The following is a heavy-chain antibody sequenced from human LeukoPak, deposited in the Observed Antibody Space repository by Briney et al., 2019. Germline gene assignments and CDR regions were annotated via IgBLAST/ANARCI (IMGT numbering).Heavy chain of an antibody. CDR3: ARAEWFGDYYYYGMDV. D-gene: IGHD3-10*01. CDR2: MNPNSGNT. V-gene: IGHV1-8*01. Sequence: GASVKVSCKASGYTFTSYDINWVRQATGQGLESMRWMNPNSGNTGYAQKFQGRVTMTRNTSISTAYMELSSLRSEDTAVYYCARAEWFGDYYYYGMDVWGQGTTVTVSS. CDR1: GYTFTSYD. J-gene: IGHJ6*02.